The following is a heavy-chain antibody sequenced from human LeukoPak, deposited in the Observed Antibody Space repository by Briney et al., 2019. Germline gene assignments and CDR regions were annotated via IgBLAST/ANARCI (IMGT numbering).Heavy chain of an antibody. D-gene: IGHD5-12*01. CDR2: ISSSSSYI. V-gene: IGHV3-21*01. J-gene: IGHJ4*02. CDR3: ARDRGGSTHGGYGNDY. Sequence: GGSLRLSCAASGFTFSSYSMNWVRQAPGKGLEWVSSISSSSSYIYYADSVKGRFTISRDNAKNSLYLQMNSLRAEDTAVYYCARDRGGSTHGGYGNDYWGQGTLVTVSS. CDR1: GFTFSSYS.